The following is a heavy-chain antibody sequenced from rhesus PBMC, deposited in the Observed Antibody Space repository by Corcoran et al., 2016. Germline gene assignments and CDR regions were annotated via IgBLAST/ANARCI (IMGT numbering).Heavy chain of an antibody. J-gene: IGHJ4*01. Sequence: QVQLQESGPGLVKPSETLSLTCAVSGGSIRSNNWWSWIRQPPGKGLEWIGYRSGSRRSTNYNPAHKSRVTISQDTSTSKNQFSLKLSSVTAADTAVYYCAREEGSGSSFDYWGQGVLVTVSS. V-gene: IGHV4S19*01. CDR2: RSGSRRST. D-gene: IGHD3-16*01. CDR3: AREEGSGSSFDY. CDR1: GGSIRSNNW.